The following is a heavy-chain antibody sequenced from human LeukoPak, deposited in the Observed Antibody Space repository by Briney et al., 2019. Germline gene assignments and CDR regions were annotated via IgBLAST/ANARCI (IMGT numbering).Heavy chain of an antibody. V-gene: IGHV1-69*06. CDR1: GGTLSSYA. CDR2: IIPMYGKA. J-gene: IGHJ6*03. CDR3: ASRGIAAAGSSGPKYYYYYYYMDV. Sequence: EASVTVSCKASGGTLSSYAISWVRQAPGQGLEWMGGIIPMYGKANHAQKFQGRVTITADKTTRTAYMELSSVRSDDTAVYYCASRGIAAAGSSGPKYYYYYYYMDVWGKGTTVTISS. D-gene: IGHD6-13*01.